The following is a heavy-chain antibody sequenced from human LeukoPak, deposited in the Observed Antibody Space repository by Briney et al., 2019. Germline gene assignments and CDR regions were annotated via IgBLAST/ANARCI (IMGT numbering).Heavy chain of an antibody. CDR2: INHSGST. V-gene: IGHV4-34*01. D-gene: IGHD6-13*01. J-gene: IGHJ3*02. CDR1: GGSFSGYY. Sequence: SETLSLTCAVYGGSFSGYYWSWIRQPPGKGLEWIGEINHSGSTNYNPSLKSRVTISVDTSKNQFSLKLSSVTAADTAVYYCARDTGSSWSIDAFDIWGQGTMVTVSS. CDR3: ARDTGSSWSIDAFDI.